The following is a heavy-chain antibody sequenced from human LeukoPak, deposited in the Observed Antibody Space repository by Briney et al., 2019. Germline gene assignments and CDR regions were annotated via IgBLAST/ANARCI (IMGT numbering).Heavy chain of an antibody. CDR2: INPNSGGT. V-gene: IGHV1-2*02. J-gene: IGHJ4*02. D-gene: IGHD6-19*01. CDR3: ARANTQWLPLDY. Sequence: EASVKVSCKASGYTFTGYYMHWVRQAPGQGLEWMGWINPNSGGTNYAPKFQGRVTMTRDTSISTAYMELSRLRSDDTAVYYCARANTQWLPLDYWGQGTLVTVSS. CDR1: GYTFTGYY.